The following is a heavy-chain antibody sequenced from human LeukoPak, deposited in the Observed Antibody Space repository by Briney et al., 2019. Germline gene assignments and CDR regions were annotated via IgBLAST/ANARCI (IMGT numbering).Heavy chain of an antibody. J-gene: IGHJ4*02. Sequence: ASVKVSCKASGYTFTGYYMHWVRQAPGQGLEWMGWINPNSGGTNYAQKFQGWVIMTRDTSISTAYMELSRLRSDDTAVYYCARAVAGLYYFDYWGQGTLVTVSS. CDR3: ARAVAGLYYFDY. D-gene: IGHD6-19*01. CDR1: GYTFTGYY. CDR2: INPNSGGT. V-gene: IGHV1-2*04.